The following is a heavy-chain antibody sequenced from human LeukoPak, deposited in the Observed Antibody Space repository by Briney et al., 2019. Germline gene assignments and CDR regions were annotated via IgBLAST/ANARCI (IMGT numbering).Heavy chain of an antibody. CDR3: ARVGQVSRSAYYDILTGGDFDY. J-gene: IGHJ4*02. Sequence: GGSLRLSCAASGFTFSSYAMHWVRQAPGKGLEWVAVISYDGSNKYYADSVKGRFTISRDNSKNTLYLQMNSLRSEDTAVYYCARVGQVSRSAYYDILTGGDFDYWGQGTLVTVSS. CDR1: GFTFSSYA. D-gene: IGHD3-9*01. V-gene: IGHV3-30-3*01. CDR2: ISYDGSNK.